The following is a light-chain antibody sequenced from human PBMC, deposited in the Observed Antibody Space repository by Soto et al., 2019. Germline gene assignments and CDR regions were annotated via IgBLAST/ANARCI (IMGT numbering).Light chain of an antibody. CDR1: SSDIGSYNR. Sequence: QSALTQPASVSGSPGQAITISCTGTSSDIGSYNRVSWYQQPPGTAPKLIIYEVNNRPSGVPDRFSGSKSGNTASLTISGLQAEDEADYYCNSFTTSSPYVVGTGTKLTVL. V-gene: IGLV2-18*02. CDR3: NSFTTSSPYV. CDR2: EVN. J-gene: IGLJ1*01.